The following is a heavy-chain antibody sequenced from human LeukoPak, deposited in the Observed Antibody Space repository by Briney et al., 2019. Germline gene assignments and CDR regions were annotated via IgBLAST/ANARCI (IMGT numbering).Heavy chain of an antibody. CDR1: GGSISSYY. D-gene: IGHD6-19*01. CDR2: IYYSGST. CDR3: AREAVAGAFDY. Sequence: SETLSLTCTVSGGSISSYYWSWIRQPPGKGLEWIGYIYYSGSTNYNPSLKSRVTISVDTSKNQFSLKLSSVTAADTAVYYCAREAVAGAFDYWGQGTLVTVSS. V-gene: IGHV4-59*01. J-gene: IGHJ4*02.